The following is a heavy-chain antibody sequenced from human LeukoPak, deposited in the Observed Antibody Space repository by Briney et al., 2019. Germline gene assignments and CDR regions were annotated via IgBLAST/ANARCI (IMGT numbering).Heavy chain of an antibody. Sequence: PSGTLSLTCTVSGGSISSGDYYWSWIRQPPGKGLEWIGYIYYSGSTYYNPSLKSRVTISVDTSKNQFSLKLSSVTAADTAVYYCARVEGLLDCSSTSCSGGTINDYWGQGTLVTVSS. CDR2: IYYSGST. J-gene: IGHJ4*02. D-gene: IGHD2-2*01. CDR1: GGSISSGDYY. V-gene: IGHV4-30-4*08. CDR3: ARVEGLLDCSSTSCSGGTINDY.